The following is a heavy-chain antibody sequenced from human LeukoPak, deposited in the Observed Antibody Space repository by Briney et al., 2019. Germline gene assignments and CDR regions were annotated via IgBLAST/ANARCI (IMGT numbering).Heavy chain of an antibody. CDR1: GFTFSSYW. V-gene: IGHV3-74*01. J-gene: IGHJ6*03. D-gene: IGHD2-2*01. Sequence: GGSLRLSCAASGFTFSSYWMHWVRQAPGKGLVWVSRINSDGSSTSYADSVKGRFTISRDNAKNTLYLQMNSLRAEDTAVYYCARWARPNGESVPHYYYMDVWGKGTTVTVSS. CDR2: INSDGSST. CDR3: ARWARPNGESVPHYYYMDV.